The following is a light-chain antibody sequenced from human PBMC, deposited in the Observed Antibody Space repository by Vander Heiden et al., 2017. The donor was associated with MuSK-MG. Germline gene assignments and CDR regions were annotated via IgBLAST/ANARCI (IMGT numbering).Light chain of an antibody. J-gene: IGKJ4*01. Sequence: ETVITQSPVTLSVSPGERATLSCRASQGVGSYLAWYRQKPGQAPRLLIYGSSTRATGIPARFSGRGSGTEFTLTISSLQSEDFAVYYCQQDNNWPLTFGGGTKVEI. V-gene: IGKV3-15*01. CDR3: QQDNNWPLT. CDR2: GSS. CDR1: QGVGSY.